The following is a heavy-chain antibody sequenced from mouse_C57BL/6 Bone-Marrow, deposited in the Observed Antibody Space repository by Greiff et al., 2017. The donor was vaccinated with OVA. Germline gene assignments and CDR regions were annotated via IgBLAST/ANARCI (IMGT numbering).Heavy chain of an antibody. J-gene: IGHJ1*03. CDR2: ISSGSSTI. D-gene: IGHD2-2*01. Sequence: EVKLVESGGGLVKPGGSLKLSCAASGFTFSDYGMHWVRQAPEKGLEWVAYISSGSSTIYYADTVKGRFTISRDNAKNTLCLQMTSLRSEDTAMYYCARGGGYPYFYVWGTGTTVTVSS. CDR3: ARGGGYPYFYV. CDR1: GFTFSDYG. V-gene: IGHV5-17*01.